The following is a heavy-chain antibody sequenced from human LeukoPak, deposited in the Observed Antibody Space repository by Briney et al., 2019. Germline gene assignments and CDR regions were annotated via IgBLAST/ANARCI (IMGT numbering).Heavy chain of an antibody. Sequence: MSGGSLRLSCAASGFTFSSYSMNWVRQAPGKGLEWVSSISSSSSYIYYADSVKGRFTISRDNAKNSLYLQMNGLTAEDTAMYYCARDSYQDYYGRFDPWGQGTLVIVSS. CDR1: GFTFSSYS. CDR3: ARDSYQDYYGRFDP. V-gene: IGHV3-21*01. D-gene: IGHD3-10*01. CDR2: ISSSSSYI. J-gene: IGHJ5*02.